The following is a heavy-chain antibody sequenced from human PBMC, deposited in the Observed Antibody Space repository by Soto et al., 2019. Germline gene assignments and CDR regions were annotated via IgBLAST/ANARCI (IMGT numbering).Heavy chain of an antibody. CDR3: AINEGTDGYKFAY. D-gene: IGHD5-12*01. CDR2: IIPLFGTA. Sequence: QVQLVQSGAEVKKPGSSVKVSCKASGGTFSTYDICWVRQAPGQGLEWMGGIIPLFGTANYAQKFQGRVTIITDESTRPAYMELRRLRSEDTAVYYCAINEGTDGYKFAYLGQGTLVTVSS. CDR1: GGTFSTYD. J-gene: IGHJ4*02. V-gene: IGHV1-69*01.